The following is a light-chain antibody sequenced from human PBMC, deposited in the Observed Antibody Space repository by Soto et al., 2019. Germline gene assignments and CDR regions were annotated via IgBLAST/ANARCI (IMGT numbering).Light chain of an antibody. V-gene: IGKV3-20*01. CDR3: KQYGSSSIT. CDR2: AAS. CDR1: QSVTVNS. J-gene: IGKJ5*01. Sequence: EILLTQSPSTLSLSPGEGVTLSCRASQSVTVNSLAWYQQKPGQAHRLLIYAASTRAAAVQDRFTGSGSGTDFTLTIRRLEPEDFAVYYCKQYGSSSITFGQGTRLEI.